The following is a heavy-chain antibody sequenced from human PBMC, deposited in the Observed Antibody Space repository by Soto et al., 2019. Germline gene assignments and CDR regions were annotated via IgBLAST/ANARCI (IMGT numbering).Heavy chain of an antibody. CDR3: ARTSYGSPTTYYYDGMDV. J-gene: IGHJ6*02. Sequence: QVQLVQSGAEVKKPGSSVKVSCKASAGTFSSYAISWVRQAPGQGLEWMGGIIPIFGTANYAQKFQGRVTITADESPSTAYMELRSLRSEDTAVYYCARTSYGSPTTYYYDGMDVWGQGTTVTVSS. D-gene: IGHD5-18*01. CDR1: AGTFSSYA. V-gene: IGHV1-69*12. CDR2: IIPIFGTA.